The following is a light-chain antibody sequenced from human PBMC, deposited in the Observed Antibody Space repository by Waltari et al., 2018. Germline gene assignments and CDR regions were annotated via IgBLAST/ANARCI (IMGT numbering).Light chain of an antibody. V-gene: IGLV2-11*01. Sequence: QAALTQPRSVSGSPGQSVAISCTGTSSAIGGFDYVSWYQQHPGTVPKLMIYEVSKRPSGVSDRFSGSKSGNTASLTISGLQAEDEADYYCSSYAGSNTGLFGGGTRLTVL. CDR1: SSAIGGFDY. CDR3: SSYAGSNTGL. J-gene: IGLJ2*01. CDR2: EVS.